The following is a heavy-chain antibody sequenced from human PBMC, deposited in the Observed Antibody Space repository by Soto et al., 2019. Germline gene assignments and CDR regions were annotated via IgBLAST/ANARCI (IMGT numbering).Heavy chain of an antibody. V-gene: IGHV1-69*01. J-gene: IGHJ5*02. CDR1: GGTFSSYA. D-gene: IGHD2-15*01. Sequence: QVQLVQSGAEVKKPGSSVKVSCKASGGTFSSYAISWVRQAPGQGLEWMGGIIPIFGTANYAQKFQCRVTITADESTSTAYMELSSLRSEDTAVYYCARERYCSGGSCYSRWFDPWGQGTLVTVSS. CDR3: ARERYCSGGSCYSRWFDP. CDR2: IIPIFGTA.